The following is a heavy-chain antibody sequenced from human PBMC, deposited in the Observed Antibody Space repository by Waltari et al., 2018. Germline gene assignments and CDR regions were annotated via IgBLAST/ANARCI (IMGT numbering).Heavy chain of an antibody. CDR2: IYRGGSI. D-gene: IGHD5-12*01. CDR1: GFTFSNYA. Sequence: EVKLLESGGGLVQPGGSLSLSCAASGFTFSNYAMNWVRQAPGKGLEWVSVIYRGGSIYYADSVKGRFTISRDNSNNTLYVQMNSLRVEDTAVYYCAKAPSGYDPYFDYWGQGTLVTVSS. V-gene: IGHV3-23*03. CDR3: AKAPSGYDPYFDY. J-gene: IGHJ4*02.